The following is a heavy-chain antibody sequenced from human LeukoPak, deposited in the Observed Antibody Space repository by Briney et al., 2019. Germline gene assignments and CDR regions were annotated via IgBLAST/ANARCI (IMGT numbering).Heavy chain of an antibody. J-gene: IGHJ6*03. CDR2: MKSKTDGGTT. CDR1: GITFSNAW. D-gene: IGHD3-10*01. Sequence: RTGGSLRLSCAASGITFSNAWMSWVRQAPGKGLEWVGRMKSKTDGGTTDYAAPVKGRFTISRDDSKNTLYLRMNSLKTEDTAVYYCTTDIGSGSFYMDVWGKGTTVTVSS. V-gene: IGHV3-15*01. CDR3: TTDIGSGSFYMDV.